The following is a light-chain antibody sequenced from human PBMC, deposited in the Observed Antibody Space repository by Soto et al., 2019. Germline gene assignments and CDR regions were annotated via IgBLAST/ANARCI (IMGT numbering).Light chain of an antibody. V-gene: IGKV1-5*03. CDR2: KAS. J-gene: IGKJ1*01. Sequence: DRRMTQSPSTLSGSVGDRVTITCRASQTISSWLAWYQQKPGKAPKLLIYKASTLKSGVPSRFSGSGSGTEFTLTISSLQPDDFATYYCQHYNSYSEAFGQGTIVDIK. CDR1: QTISSW. CDR3: QHYNSYSEA.